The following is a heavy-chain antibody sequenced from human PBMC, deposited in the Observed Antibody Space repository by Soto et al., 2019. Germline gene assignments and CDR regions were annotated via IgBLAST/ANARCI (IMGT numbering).Heavy chain of an antibody. CDR1: GGSISSYY. CDR3: ARDHYYYDSSGYYSYYYGMDV. Sequence: PSETLSLTCTVSGGSISSYYWSWIRQPPGKGLEWIGYIYYSGSTNYNPSLKSRVTISVDTSKNQFSLKLSSVTAADTAVYYCARDHYYYDSSGYYSYYYGMDVWGQGTTVTVSS. CDR2: IYYSGST. D-gene: IGHD3-22*01. V-gene: IGHV4-59*01. J-gene: IGHJ6*02.